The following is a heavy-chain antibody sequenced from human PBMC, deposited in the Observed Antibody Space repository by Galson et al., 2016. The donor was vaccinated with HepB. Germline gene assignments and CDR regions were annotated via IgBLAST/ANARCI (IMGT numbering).Heavy chain of an antibody. V-gene: IGHV3-30*18. CDR3: AKGWPWFDY. CDR1: GFTFSSSG. Sequence: SLRLSCATSGFTFSSSGMHWVRQAPGKGLEWVAVISYDETNKYYASSVKGRFTISRDNSKNTLYLQMKSLRAEDTAVFYCAKGWPWFDYWGQGTLVTVSS. CDR2: ISYDETNK. D-gene: IGHD2-15*01. J-gene: IGHJ4*02.